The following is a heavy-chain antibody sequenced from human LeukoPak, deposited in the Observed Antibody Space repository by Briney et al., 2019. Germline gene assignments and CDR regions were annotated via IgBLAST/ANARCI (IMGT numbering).Heavy chain of an antibody. J-gene: IGHJ5*02. Sequence: GGSLRLSCAASGFTFSSYSMNWVRQAPGKGLEWVSSISSSSSYIYYADSVKGRFTISRDNSKNTLYLQMNSLRAEDTAVYYCAHDSSSWPDNWFDPWGQGTLVTVSS. CDR1: GFTFSSYS. CDR2: ISSSSSYI. V-gene: IGHV3-21*04. D-gene: IGHD6-13*01. CDR3: AHDSSSWPDNWFDP.